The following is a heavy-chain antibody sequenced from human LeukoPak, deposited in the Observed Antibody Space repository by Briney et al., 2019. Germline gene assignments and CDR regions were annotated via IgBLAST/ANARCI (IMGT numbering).Heavy chain of an antibody. CDR3: ARMRSDSYDSSGYFG. J-gene: IGHJ4*02. Sequence: GGSLRLSCAASGFTFSSYSMNWVRQPPGKGLEWVSSISSSSSYIYYADSVKGRFTISRDNAKNSLYLQMNSLRAEDTAVYYCARMRSDSYDSSGYFGWGQGTLVTVSS. CDR2: ISSSSSYI. CDR1: GFTFSSYS. D-gene: IGHD3-22*01. V-gene: IGHV3-21*01.